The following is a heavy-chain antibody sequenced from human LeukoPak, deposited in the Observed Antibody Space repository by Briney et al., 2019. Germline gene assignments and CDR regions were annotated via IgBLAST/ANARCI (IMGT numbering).Heavy chain of an antibody. Sequence: ASVKVSCKVSGYPLTDLSMHWVRQAPGKGLEWMGGFGLQDVETVYAQKFQGRVTMTEDTSTDTAYMELSSLMSDDTAVYYCATEPGWGSGTGAWGQGTLVTVSS. CDR3: ATEPGWGSGTGA. CDR2: FGLQDVET. V-gene: IGHV1-24*01. CDR1: GYPLTDLS. D-gene: IGHD7-27*01. J-gene: IGHJ4*02.